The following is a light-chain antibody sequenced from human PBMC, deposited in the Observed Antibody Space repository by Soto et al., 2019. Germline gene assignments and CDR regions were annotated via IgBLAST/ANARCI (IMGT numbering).Light chain of an antibody. V-gene: IGKV3-15*01. Sequence: EIVTTQTPATLSVSPGERATLSCRASQSVGSLLAWYQQKPGQAPRLLIYGASTRATGIPARFTGSGSGTEFTLTISSLQSEDFAVYYCQQYNNWPITFGPGTRLEV. J-gene: IGKJ5*01. CDR3: QQYNNWPIT. CDR1: QSVGSL. CDR2: GAS.